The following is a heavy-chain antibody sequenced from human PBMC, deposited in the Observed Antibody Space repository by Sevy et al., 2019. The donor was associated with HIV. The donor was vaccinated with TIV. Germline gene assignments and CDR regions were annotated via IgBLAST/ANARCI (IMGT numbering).Heavy chain of an antibody. CDR2: IYYNGHI. CDR3: AGENAWGRGYS. J-gene: IGHJ4*02. D-gene: IGHD1-26*01. V-gene: IGHV4-59*08. Sequence: SETLSLTCTVSGGSITSLYWNWIRQPPGKGLEWIANIYYNGHINYNLSLKSRVTLSLGTSKNQFSLRLSSVTAADTAMYYCAGENAWGRGYSWGQGTLVTVSS. CDR1: GGSITSLY.